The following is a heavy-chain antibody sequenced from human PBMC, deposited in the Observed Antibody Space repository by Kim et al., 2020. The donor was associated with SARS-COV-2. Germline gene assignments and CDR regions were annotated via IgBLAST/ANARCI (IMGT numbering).Heavy chain of an antibody. V-gene: IGHV3-7*03. CDR1: GFTFNKYW. J-gene: IGHJ4*02. CDR2: IKEDGRQK. CDR3: ARAARYASSWPLDY. D-gene: IGHD6-13*01. Sequence: GGSLRLSCAASGFTFNKYWMSWVRQAPGKGLEWVANIKEDGRQKYDVDSVKGRFTISRDNAKNSQYLQMNSLRAEDTAVYYCARAARYASSWPLDYWGQGTLVTVSS.